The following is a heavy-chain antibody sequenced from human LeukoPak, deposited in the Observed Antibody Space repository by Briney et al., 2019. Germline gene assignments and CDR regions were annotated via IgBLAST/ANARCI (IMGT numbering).Heavy chain of an antibody. CDR2: FDPEDGET. V-gene: IGHV1-24*01. CDR1: GYTLTELS. Sequence: ASVTVSCKVSGYTLTELSMHWVRQAPGKRLEWMGGFDPEDGETIYAQKLQGRVTMTEDTSTDTAYMGLSSRRSEDTAVYYCATARKGGYYYYGMDVWGQGTTVTVSS. D-gene: IGHD3-16*01. J-gene: IGHJ6*02. CDR3: ATARKGGYYYYGMDV.